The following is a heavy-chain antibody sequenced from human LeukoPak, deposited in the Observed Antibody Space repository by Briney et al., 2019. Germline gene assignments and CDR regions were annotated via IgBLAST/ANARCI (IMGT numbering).Heavy chain of an antibody. D-gene: IGHD3-3*01. CDR3: AREISGAVDFGDYYYYGMDV. Sequence: SETLSLTCTVSGYSISSGYYWGWIRQPPGKGLEWIGSIYHSGSTYYNPSLKSRVTISVDTSKNQFSLKLSSVTAADTAVYYCAREISGAVDFGDYYYYGMDVWGQGTTVTVSS. CDR1: GYSISSGYY. V-gene: IGHV4-38-2*02. CDR2: IYHSGST. J-gene: IGHJ6*02.